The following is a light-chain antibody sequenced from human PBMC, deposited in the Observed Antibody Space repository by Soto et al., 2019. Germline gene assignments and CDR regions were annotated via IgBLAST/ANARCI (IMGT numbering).Light chain of an antibody. CDR2: SNT. CDR3: QSRDSSLRVL. J-gene: IGLJ2*01. Sequence: QAVVTQPPSVSGAPGQRVTISCTGSSSNIGAGYDVNWYQHLPGTAPKLLTYSNTNRPSGVPDRFSASKSGTSASLAITGLQVEDEADYYCQSRDSSLRVLFGGGTKLTVL. CDR1: SSNIGAGYD. V-gene: IGLV1-40*01.